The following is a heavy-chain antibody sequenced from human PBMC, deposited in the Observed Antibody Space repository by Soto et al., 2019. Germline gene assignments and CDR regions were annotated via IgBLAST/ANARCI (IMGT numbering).Heavy chain of an antibody. V-gene: IGHV3-7*03. D-gene: IGHD6-19*01. CDR2: IKQDGSEK. J-gene: IGHJ5*02. CDR1: GCTFSSHW. Sequence: EVQLVESGGGLVQPGGSLRLSCAASGCTFSSHWMSWVRQAPGKGLEWVANIKQDGSEKYYVDSVKGRFTISRDNAKNSLFLQMNSLRAEDTAVYYCARDVAVAGNWYDPWGQGTLVTVSS. CDR3: ARDVAVAGNWYDP.